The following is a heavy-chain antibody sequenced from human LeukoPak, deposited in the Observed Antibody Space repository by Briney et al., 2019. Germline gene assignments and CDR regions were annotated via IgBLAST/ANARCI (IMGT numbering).Heavy chain of an antibody. J-gene: IGHJ3*01. D-gene: IGHD2-2*03. CDR3: ATSRHPKMDIGFDV. CDR2: INPNSGGT. Sequence: ASVKVSCKASGYTFTGYYMHWVRQAPGQGLEWMGWINPNSGGTNYAQKFQGRVTMTRDTSISTAYMELSRLRSDDTAVYYCATSRHPKMDIGFDVWGQGTMVIVSS. CDR1: GYTFTGYY. V-gene: IGHV1-2*02.